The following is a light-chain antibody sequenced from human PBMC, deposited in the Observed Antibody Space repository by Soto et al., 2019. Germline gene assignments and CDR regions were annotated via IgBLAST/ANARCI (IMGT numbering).Light chain of an antibody. CDR2: EVT. V-gene: IGLV2-8*01. CDR1: SSDVGGYNY. CDR3: SSYAGNNEI. Sequence: QSVLTQPPSASGSPGQSVTISCTGTSSDVGGYNYVSWYQQHPGKAPKLIIYEVTERPSGVPDRFSGSKSGDTASLTVSGLQAEDEADYYCSSYAGNNEIFGTGTKVTVL. J-gene: IGLJ1*01.